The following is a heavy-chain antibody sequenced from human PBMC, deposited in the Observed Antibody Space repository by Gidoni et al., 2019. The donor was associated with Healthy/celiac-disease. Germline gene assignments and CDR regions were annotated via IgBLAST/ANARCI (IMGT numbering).Heavy chain of an antibody. CDR3: ARGLYWNKYYYYYMDV. Sequence: QVQLVQSGAEVKKPGASVKVSCKASGYTFTSYDINWVRQATGQGLEWMGWMNPNSGNTGYAQKFQGRVTMTRNTSISTAYMELSSLRSEDTAVYYCARGLYWNKYYYYYMDVWGKGTTVTVSS. CDR2: MNPNSGNT. D-gene: IGHD1-1*01. J-gene: IGHJ6*03. CDR1: GYTFTSYD. V-gene: IGHV1-8*01.